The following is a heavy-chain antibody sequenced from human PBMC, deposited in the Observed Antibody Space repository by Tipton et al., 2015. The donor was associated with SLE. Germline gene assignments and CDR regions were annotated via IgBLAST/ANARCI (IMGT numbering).Heavy chain of an antibody. CDR1: GYTFTTYG. Sequence: QSGAEVKKPGASVKVSCKASGYTFTTYGINWVRQAPGQGLEWMGWISAYNGDTNYAQKLQGRVTMTTDTSTSTAYMELRSLRSDDTAVYYCALSSVAATQAYWGQGTLVTVSS. J-gene: IGHJ4*02. CDR3: ALSSVAATQAY. V-gene: IGHV1-18*01. D-gene: IGHD6-13*01. CDR2: ISAYNGDT.